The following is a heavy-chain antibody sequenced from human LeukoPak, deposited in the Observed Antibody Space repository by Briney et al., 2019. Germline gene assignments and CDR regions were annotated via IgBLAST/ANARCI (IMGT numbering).Heavy chain of an antibody. D-gene: IGHD2-15*01. V-gene: IGHV3-15*01. CDR1: GFTFSNAW. J-gene: IGHJ4*02. CDR2: IKSKTDGGTT. CDR3: TTVAVVVAAPFDY. Sequence: KSGGSLRLSCAASGFTFSNAWMSWVRQAPGKGLEWVGRIKSKTDGGTTDYAAPVKGRFTISRDDSKNTLYLQMNSLKTEDTAVYYCTTVAVVVAAPFDYWGQGTLVTVSS.